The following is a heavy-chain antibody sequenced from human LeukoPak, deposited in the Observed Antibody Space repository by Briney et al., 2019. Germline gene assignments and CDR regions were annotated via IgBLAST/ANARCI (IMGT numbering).Heavy chain of an antibody. CDR3: ARDRYLPIFGVVRYCYGMDV. CDR1: GGSISSGSYY. CDR2: IYTSGST. V-gene: IGHV4-61*02. J-gene: IGHJ6*02. Sequence: SETLSLTCTVSGGSISSGSYYWSWIRQPAGKGLEWIGRIYTSGSTNYNPSLKSRVTISVDTSKNQFSLKLSSVTAADTAVYYCARDRYLPIFGVVRYCYGMDVWGQGTTVTVSS. D-gene: IGHD3-3*01.